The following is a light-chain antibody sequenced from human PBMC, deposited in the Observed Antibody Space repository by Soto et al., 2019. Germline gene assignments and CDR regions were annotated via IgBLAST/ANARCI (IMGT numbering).Light chain of an antibody. J-gene: IGKJ1*01. CDR1: QSVSSSN. V-gene: IGKV3-20*01. CDR3: QQYGSSPPVCT. Sequence: EIVLTQSPGTLSLSPGERATLSCRASQSVSSSNLAWYQQKPGQAPRLLIYATSSRATGIPDRFSGSGSGTGFTLTISRLEPEDFAVSYSQQYGSSPPVCTFGQGTKVDIK. CDR2: ATS.